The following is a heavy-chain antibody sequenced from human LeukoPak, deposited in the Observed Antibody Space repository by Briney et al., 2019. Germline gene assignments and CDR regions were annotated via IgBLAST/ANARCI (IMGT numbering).Heavy chain of an antibody. V-gene: IGHV1-46*01. CDR2: INPSGGST. J-gene: IGHJ4*02. Sequence: ASVKVSCKASGYTFTSYYMHWVRQAPGQGLEWMGIINPSGGSTSYAQKFQGRVTMTRDTSTSTVYMELSSLRSEDTAVYYCATLGEVGATSEGSDYWGQGTLVTVSS. D-gene: IGHD1-26*01. CDR1: GYTFTSYY. CDR3: ATLGEVGATSEGSDY.